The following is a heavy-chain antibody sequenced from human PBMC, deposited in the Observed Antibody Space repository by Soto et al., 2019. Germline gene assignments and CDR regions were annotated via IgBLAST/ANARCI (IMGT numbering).Heavy chain of an antibody. J-gene: IGHJ3*02. CDR2: MNYRGIT. V-gene: IGHV4-31*03. D-gene: IGHD3-10*01. CDR1: GGSIRSDGYY. CDR3: ARDGLSGGDAFDI. Sequence: QVQLQESGPGLLKPSQTLSLTCTVSGGSIRSDGYYWSWIRQRPGKGLEWIGYMNYRGITYHNPSLKSRLTISEDTSKNHFSLHLNSVTAADTAVYYCARDGLSGGDAFDIWGQGTMVGVSS.